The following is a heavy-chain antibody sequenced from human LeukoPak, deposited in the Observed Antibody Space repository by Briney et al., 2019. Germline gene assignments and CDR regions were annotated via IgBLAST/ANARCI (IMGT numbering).Heavy chain of an antibody. V-gene: IGHV1-2*02. D-gene: IGHD6-6*01. J-gene: IGHJ4*02. CDR3: ARDRITYSSSFPDY. Sequence: ASVKVSCKASEYTFTAYCMHWVRQAPGQGLEWMGWINPNSGATNYAQKFQGRVSMTRDTSISTAYMELSRLRSDDTAVYYCARDRITYSSSFPDYWGQGTLVTVSS. CDR2: INPNSGAT. CDR1: EYTFTAYC.